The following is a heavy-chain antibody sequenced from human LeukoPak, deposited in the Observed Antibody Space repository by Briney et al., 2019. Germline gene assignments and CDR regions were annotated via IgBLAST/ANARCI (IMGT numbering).Heavy chain of an antibody. CDR1: GGTFSSYA. Sequence: GAPVKVSCKASGGTFSSYAISWVRQAPGQGLEWMGGIIPIFGTANYAQKFQGRVTITADESTSTAYMELSSLRSEDTAVYYCARDFSKLGTVTTSGAFDIWGQGTMVTVSS. J-gene: IGHJ3*02. CDR2: IIPIFGTA. CDR3: ARDFSKLGTVTTSGAFDI. D-gene: IGHD4-17*01. V-gene: IGHV1-69*13.